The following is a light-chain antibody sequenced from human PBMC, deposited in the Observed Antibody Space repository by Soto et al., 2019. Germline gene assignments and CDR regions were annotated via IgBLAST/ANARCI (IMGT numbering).Light chain of an antibody. CDR2: GAS. CDR3: QQYNSYSRT. V-gene: IGKV3-15*01. CDR1: QPLNNN. J-gene: IGKJ1*01. Sequence: EIVMTQSPATLSVSPGDRATLSFRAGQPLNNNVAWYQHKPGQAPRLLIYGASTRATAISARFSGSGSGTEFTLTISSLQPDDFATYYCQQYNSYSRTFGQGTKVDI.